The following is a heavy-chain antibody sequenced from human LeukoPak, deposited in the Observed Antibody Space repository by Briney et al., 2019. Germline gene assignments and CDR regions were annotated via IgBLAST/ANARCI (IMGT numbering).Heavy chain of an antibody. V-gene: IGHV1-69*04. Sequence: SVKVSCKASGGTLSSYAISWVRQAPGQGLEWMGRIIPILGIANYAQKFQGRVTITADKSTSTAYMELSSLRSEDTAVYYCASIFLYSSGWVPLERYYGMDVWGQGTTVTVSS. CDR2: IIPILGIA. J-gene: IGHJ6*02. CDR3: ASIFLYSSGWVPLERYYGMDV. D-gene: IGHD6-19*01. CDR1: GGTLSSYA.